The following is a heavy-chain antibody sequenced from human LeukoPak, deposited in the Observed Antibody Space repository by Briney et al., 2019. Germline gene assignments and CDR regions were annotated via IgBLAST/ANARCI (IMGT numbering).Heavy chain of an antibody. V-gene: IGHV3-23*01. CDR3: AKQLGYCSDGSCYFPY. Sequence: GGSLRLSCAASGITFSSSAMSWVRQAPGKGLEWVSAISNNGGYTYYADSVQGRFTISRDNSKSTLCLQMNSLRAEDTAVYYCAKQLGYCSDGSCYFPYWGQGTLVTVSS. CDR1: GITFSSSA. J-gene: IGHJ4*02. CDR2: ISNNGGYT. D-gene: IGHD2-15*01.